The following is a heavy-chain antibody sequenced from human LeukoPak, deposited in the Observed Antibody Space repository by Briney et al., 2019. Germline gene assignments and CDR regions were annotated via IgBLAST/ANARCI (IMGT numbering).Heavy chain of an antibody. V-gene: IGHV4-39*01. CDR1: GGSISSSSYY. Sequence: PSETLSLTCTVSGGSISSSSYYWGCIRQPPGKGLEWIGSIYYSGSTYYNPSLKSRVTISVDTSKNQFSLKLSSVTAADTAVYYCARQEYCGGDCYSQYFDYWGQGTLVTVSS. J-gene: IGHJ4*02. D-gene: IGHD2-21*02. CDR3: ARQEYCGGDCYSQYFDY. CDR2: IYYSGST.